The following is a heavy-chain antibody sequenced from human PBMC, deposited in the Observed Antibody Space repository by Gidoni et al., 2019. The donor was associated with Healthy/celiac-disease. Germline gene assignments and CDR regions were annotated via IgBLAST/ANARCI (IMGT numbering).Heavy chain of an antibody. D-gene: IGHD3-10*01. Sequence: EVPLVESGGGLVKPGGSLRLSCAASGFTFSSYSMNWVRQAPGKGLEWVSSISSSSSYIYYEDSVKGRFTISRDNAKNSLYLQMNSLRAEDTAVYYCARDPEGYYGSGSLPGLDYWGQGTLVTVSS. V-gene: IGHV3-21*01. CDR2: ISSSSSYI. CDR1: GFTFSSYS. CDR3: ARDPEGYYGSGSLPGLDY. J-gene: IGHJ4*02.